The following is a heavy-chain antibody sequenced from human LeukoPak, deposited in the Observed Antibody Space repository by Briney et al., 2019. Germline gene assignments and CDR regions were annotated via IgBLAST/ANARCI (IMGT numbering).Heavy chain of an antibody. CDR1: GGPFSGYY. V-gene: IGHV4-34*01. CDR3: ATLPYYYGSGSLY. J-gene: IGHJ4*02. Sequence: SETLSLTCAVYGGPFSGYYWSWIRQPPGKGLEWIGEINHSGSTNYNPSLKSRVTISVDTSKNQFSLKLSSVTAADTAVYYCATLPYYYGSGSLYWGQGTLVTVSS. CDR2: INHSGST. D-gene: IGHD3-10*01.